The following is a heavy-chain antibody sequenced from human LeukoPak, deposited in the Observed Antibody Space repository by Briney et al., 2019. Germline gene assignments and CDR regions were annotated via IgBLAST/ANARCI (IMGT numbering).Heavy chain of an antibody. CDR1: AASISNYY. J-gene: IGHJ4*02. CDR2: ISTSGST. CDR3: ARVGMTAILDY. Sequence: PSETLSLTCAVSAASISNYYWSWIRQAPGKGLEWIGYISTSGSTNYNPSLKSRVSISLDTSKNRFSLNLNFVTAADTAVYYCARVGMTAILDYWGQGTLVTVSS. D-gene: IGHD2-21*02. V-gene: IGHV4-4*09.